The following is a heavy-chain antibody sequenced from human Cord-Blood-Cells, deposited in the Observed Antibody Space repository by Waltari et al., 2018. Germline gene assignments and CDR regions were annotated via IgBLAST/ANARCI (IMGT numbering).Heavy chain of an antibody. J-gene: IGHJ3*02. CDR3: ARDRIVGATAFDI. CDR2: ISYDGNNK. D-gene: IGHD1-26*01. Sequence: QVQLVESGGGVVQPGRSLRLSCAASGFTFSSYAMNWVRQAPGKGLEGVAVISYDGNNKTYADSGKGRFTISRDNSKNTLYLQMNSLRAEDTAVYYCARDRIVGATAFDIWGQGTMVTVSS. V-gene: IGHV3-30-3*01. CDR1: GFTFSSYA.